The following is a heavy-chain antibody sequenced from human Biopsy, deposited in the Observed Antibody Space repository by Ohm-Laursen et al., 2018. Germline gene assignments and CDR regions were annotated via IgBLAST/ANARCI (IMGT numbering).Heavy chain of an antibody. CDR2: IYYSGGT. CDR3: ARVEAGTYDALDI. Sequence: SDTLSLTCSVSGGSMTGYEWSWIRLAPGKVLEWIGYIYYSGGTKYNPSLASRVTFSVDMSKSQFPLKLYSVTAADAAVYYCARVEAGTYDALDIWGQGALVAVSA. J-gene: IGHJ3*02. D-gene: IGHD1-26*01. CDR1: GGSMTGYE. V-gene: IGHV4-59*07.